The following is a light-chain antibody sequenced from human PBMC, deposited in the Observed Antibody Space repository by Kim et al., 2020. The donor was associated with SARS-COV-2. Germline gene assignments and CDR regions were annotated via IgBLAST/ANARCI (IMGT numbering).Light chain of an antibody. CDR3: QQSYSTPRT. CDR2: AAS. CDR1: QSISSY. Sequence: ASVGDRVTITCRASQSISSYLNWYQQKPGKAPKLLIYAASTLQSGVPSRFSGSGSGTDFTLTISSLQPEDFATYYCQQSYSTPRTFGQGTKVDIK. J-gene: IGKJ1*01. V-gene: IGKV1-39*01.